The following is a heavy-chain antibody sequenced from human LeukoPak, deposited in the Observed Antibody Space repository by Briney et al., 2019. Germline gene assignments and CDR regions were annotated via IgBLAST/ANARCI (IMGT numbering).Heavy chain of an antibody. V-gene: IGHV3-48*02. Sequence: GGSLRLSCAASGFTFSSSSMNCVRQAPGEGVGRVSYISSSSSTIYYADSVKGRFTISRDNAKNSHYLHMNSLRDEDTRVYFCARDEEWELPSLWYFDLWGRGTLVTVSS. CDR3: ARDEEWELPSLWYFDL. CDR1: GFTFSSSS. D-gene: IGHD1-26*01. J-gene: IGHJ2*01. CDR2: ISSSSSTI.